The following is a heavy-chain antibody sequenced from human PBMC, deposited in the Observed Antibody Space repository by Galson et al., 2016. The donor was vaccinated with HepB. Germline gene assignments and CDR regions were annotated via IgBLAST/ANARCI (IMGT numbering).Heavy chain of an antibody. D-gene: IGHD6-19*01. V-gene: IGHV1-46*01. J-gene: IGHJ4*02. Sequence: SVKVSCKASGYTFTSYYMHWVRQAPGQGLEWMGIINTSGGTTSYAQKFQGRVTMTRDTSTSTVYMELSSLRSEDTAVYYCAGSIEGAGTAIDYWGQGTLVTVSS. CDR3: AGSIEGAGTAIDY. CDR2: INTSGGTT. CDR1: GYTFTSYY.